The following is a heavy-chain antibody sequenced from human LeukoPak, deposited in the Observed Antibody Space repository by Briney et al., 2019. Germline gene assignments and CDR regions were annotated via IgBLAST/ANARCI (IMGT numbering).Heavy chain of an antibody. V-gene: IGHV4-4*02. D-gene: IGHD1-26*01. Sequence: SETLSLTCAVSGDSISSSNWWSWVRRPPGKGLEWIGEMYYSGSTSYNPSLKSRVTISVDTSKNQFSLKLSSVTAADTAVYYCARQGGATQGIDYWGQGTLVTVSS. CDR3: ARQGGATQGIDY. CDR2: MYYSGST. CDR1: GDSISSSNW. J-gene: IGHJ4*02.